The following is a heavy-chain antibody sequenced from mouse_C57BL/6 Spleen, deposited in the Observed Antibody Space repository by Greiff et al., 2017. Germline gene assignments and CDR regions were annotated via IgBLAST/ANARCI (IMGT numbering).Heavy chain of an antibody. Sequence: QVQLQQSGAELARPGASVKMSCKASGYTFTSYTMHWVKQRPGQGLEWIGYINPSSGYTKYNQKFKDKATLTADKSTSTAYMQLGSLTSEDTAVYYCARFLITTVVADSFDYWGQGTTLTVSS. CDR3: ARFLITTVVADSFDY. J-gene: IGHJ2*01. CDR1: GYTFTSYT. CDR2: INPSSGYT. V-gene: IGHV1-4*01. D-gene: IGHD1-1*01.